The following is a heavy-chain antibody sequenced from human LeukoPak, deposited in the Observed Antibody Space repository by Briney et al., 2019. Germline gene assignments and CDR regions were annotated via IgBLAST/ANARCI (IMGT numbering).Heavy chain of an antibody. V-gene: IGHV3-7*01. Sequence: PGGSLRLSCAASGFTFNTYWMSWVRQAPGKGLEWVAHIKQDGSETYYVESVKGRFTVSRDNAKNSLYLQMSSLRAEDSAVYYCARDRLHYGEYEKTFDYWGQGTLVTVSS. CDR3: ARDRLHYGEYEKTFDY. D-gene: IGHD4-17*01. CDR1: GFTFNTYW. J-gene: IGHJ4*02. CDR2: IKQDGSET.